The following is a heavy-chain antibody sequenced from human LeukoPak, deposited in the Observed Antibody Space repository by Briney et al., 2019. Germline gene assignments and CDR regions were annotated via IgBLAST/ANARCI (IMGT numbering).Heavy chain of an antibody. CDR1: GFTFSSYS. CDR3: ARDDYGSGSYCGY. Sequence: PGGSLRLSCAASGFTFSSYSMNWVRQAPGKGLEWVSYISSSSGSTIYYADSVKGRLTISRDNAKNSLYLQMNSLRAEDTAVYYCARDDYGSGSYCGYWGQGTLVTVSS. D-gene: IGHD3-10*01. V-gene: IGHV3-48*04. CDR2: ISSSSGSTI. J-gene: IGHJ4*02.